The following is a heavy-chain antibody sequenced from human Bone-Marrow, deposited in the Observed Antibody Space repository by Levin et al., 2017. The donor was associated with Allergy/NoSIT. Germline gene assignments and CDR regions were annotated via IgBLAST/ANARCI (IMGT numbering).Heavy chain of an antibody. CDR2: ISSSRSYI. J-gene: IGHJ4*02. D-gene: IGHD5-24*01. Sequence: PGGSLRLSCAASGFTFSSYSMNWVRQAPGKGLEWVASISSSRSYIYYADSVKGRFTISRDNAKNSLYLPMNSLRAEDTAVYDCAIAVDTATLPLFTDYWGQGTLVTVSS. CDR3: AIAVDTATLPLFTDY. CDR1: GFTFSSYS. V-gene: IGHV3-21*01.